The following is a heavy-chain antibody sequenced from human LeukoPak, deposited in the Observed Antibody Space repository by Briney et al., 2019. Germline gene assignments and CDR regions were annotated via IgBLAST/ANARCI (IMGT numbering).Heavy chain of an antibody. CDR1: GFTFSSYW. D-gene: IGHD5-12*01. V-gene: IGHV3-74*01. CDR2: MDTDGSST. J-gene: IGHJ4*02. CDR3: ARGALSGRTSYFDS. Sequence: GGSLRLSCAASGFTFSSYWMHWVRHAPGKGLVWVSRMDTDGSSTTYADSVKGRFTISRDNAKNTLYLQMNSLRADDTAVYYCARGALSGRTSYFDSWGQGTLVTVSS.